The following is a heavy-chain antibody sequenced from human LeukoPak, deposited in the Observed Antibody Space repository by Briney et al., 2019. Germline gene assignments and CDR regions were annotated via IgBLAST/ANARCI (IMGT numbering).Heavy chain of an antibody. V-gene: IGHV4-59*01. CDR1: GGSISSYC. CDR3: ARGVVAAPQTFDY. Sequence: PSETLSLTCTVSGGSISSYCWSWIRQPPGKGLEWIGYIFYSGSTNYNPSLKSRVTISVDTSKNQFSLKLSSVTAADTAVYYCARGVVAAPQTFDYWGQGTLVAVSS. J-gene: IGHJ4*02. D-gene: IGHD2-15*01. CDR2: IFYSGST.